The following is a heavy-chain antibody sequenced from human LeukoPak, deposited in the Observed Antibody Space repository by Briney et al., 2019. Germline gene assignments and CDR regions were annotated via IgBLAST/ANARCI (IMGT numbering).Heavy chain of an antibody. CDR2: IYYSGST. CDR3: ERQGGYYDSSGYYTVIDI. Sequence: PSETLSLTCTVSGGSISIYYWSWIRQPPGKGLEWIGYIYYSGSTNYNPSLKSRVTISVDTSKNQFSLKLSSVTAADTAVYYCERQGGYYDSSGYYTVIDIWGQGTMVTVSS. CDR1: GGSISIYY. D-gene: IGHD3-22*01. V-gene: IGHV4-59*08. J-gene: IGHJ3*02.